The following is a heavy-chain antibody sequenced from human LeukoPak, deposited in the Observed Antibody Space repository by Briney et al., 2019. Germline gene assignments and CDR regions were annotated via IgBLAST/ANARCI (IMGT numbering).Heavy chain of an antibody. CDR1: GFSFSDYA. J-gene: IGHJ5*02. V-gene: IGHV3-30*18. CDR2: ISYDETNN. Sequence: PGRSLRLSCAASGFSFSDYAIHWVRQAPGKGLEWVALISYDETNNYYADSVKGRFTISRDNSKNTVYLQMNSLRPEDTAVYYCAKDAYSSGPNWFDPWGQGTLVTVSS. D-gene: IGHD6-19*01. CDR3: AKDAYSSGPNWFDP.